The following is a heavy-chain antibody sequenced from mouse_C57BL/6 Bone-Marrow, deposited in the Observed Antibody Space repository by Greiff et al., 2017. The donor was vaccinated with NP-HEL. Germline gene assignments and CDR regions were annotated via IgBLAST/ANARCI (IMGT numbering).Heavy chain of an antibody. CDR3: ARELPYGYDEGYAMDY. D-gene: IGHD2-2*01. CDR1: GFTFSDYY. J-gene: IGHJ4*01. V-gene: IGHV5-16*01. Sequence: EVQRVESEGGLVQPGSSMKLSCTASGFTFSDYYMAWVRQVPEKGLEWVANINYDGSSTYYLDSLKSRFIISRDNAKNILYLQMSSLKSEDTATYYCARELPYGYDEGYAMDYWGQGTSVTVSS. CDR2: INYDGSST.